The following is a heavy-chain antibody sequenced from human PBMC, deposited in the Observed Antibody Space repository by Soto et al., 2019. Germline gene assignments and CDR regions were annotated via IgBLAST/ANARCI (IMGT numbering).Heavy chain of an antibody. CDR3: AREYQSIAARPGKYGMDV. Sequence: GGSLRLSCAASGFTFSSYAMHWVRQAPGKGLEWVAVISYDGSNKYYADSVKGRFTISRDNSKNTLYLQMNSLRAEDTAVYYCAREYQSIAARPGKYGMDVWGQGTTVTVSS. J-gene: IGHJ6*02. V-gene: IGHV3-30-3*01. D-gene: IGHD6-6*01. CDR1: GFTFSSYA. CDR2: ISYDGSNK.